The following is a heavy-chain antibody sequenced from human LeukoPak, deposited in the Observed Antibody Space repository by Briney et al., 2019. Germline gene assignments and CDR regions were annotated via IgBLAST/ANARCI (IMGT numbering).Heavy chain of an antibody. D-gene: IGHD6-19*01. CDR3: ARDARIAVAGWRGDFDY. Sequence: PGGSLRLSCAASGFTFSSYWMSWVRQAPGKGLEWVSSISSSSSYIYYADSVKGRFTISRDNAKNSLYLQMNSLRAEDTAVYYCARDARIAVAGWRGDFDYWGQGTLVTVSS. CDR1: GFTFSSYW. J-gene: IGHJ4*02. CDR2: ISSSSSYI. V-gene: IGHV3-21*01.